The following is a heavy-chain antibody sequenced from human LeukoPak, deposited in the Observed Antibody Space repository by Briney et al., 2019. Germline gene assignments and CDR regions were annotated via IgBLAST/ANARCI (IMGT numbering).Heavy chain of an antibody. CDR1: GFTFSTYA. CDR3: AREGYLTNTRNYVDY. V-gene: IGHV3-64*01. CDR2: INTTYRTS. J-gene: IGHJ4*02. D-gene: IGHD2-2*01. Sequence: GGSLRLSYAPSGFTFSTYAMQSVRHARGEGLECVSDINTTYRTSPYANSVKGRFTITRDNSKNTLYLQTGSLRAEDMAVYYCAREGYLTNTRNYVDYWGQGTLVTVSS.